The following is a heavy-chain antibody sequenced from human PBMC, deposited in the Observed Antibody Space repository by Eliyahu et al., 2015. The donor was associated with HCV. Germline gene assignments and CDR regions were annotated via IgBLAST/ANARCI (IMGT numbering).Heavy chain of an antibody. Sequence: QVQLVQSGAEVKKPGSSVKVSCKASGDTFSRNGISWVRQAPGQGLEWMGRVIPVLDLANYAQRFQGRVTITADKSTSTAFMELSSLRSEDTAMYYCAAVFHCGGDCFGHWGQGTLVTVSS. CDR3: AAVFHCGGDCFGH. J-gene: IGHJ4*02. CDR1: GDTFSRNG. V-gene: IGHV1-69*04. D-gene: IGHD2-21*01. CDR2: VIPVLDLA.